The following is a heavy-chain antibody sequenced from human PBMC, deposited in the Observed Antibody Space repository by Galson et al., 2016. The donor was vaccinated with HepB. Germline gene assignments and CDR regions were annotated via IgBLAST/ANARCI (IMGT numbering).Heavy chain of an antibody. V-gene: IGHV3-33*01. CDR3: VRELYGDFVPYYFEY. J-gene: IGHJ4*02. Sequence: SLRLSCATSGFTFSYYGVHWVRQAPGKGLEWVAVIWYDGSNKYYADSVKGRFTISRDNYKKTLYLQMNSLRAEDTAVYYCVRELYGDFVPYYFEYWGQGTLVTVSS. CDR2: IWYDGSNK. D-gene: IGHD4-17*01. CDR1: GFTFSYYG.